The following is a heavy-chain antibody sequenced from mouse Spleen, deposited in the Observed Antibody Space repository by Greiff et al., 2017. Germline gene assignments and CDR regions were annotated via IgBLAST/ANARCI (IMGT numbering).Heavy chain of an antibody. J-gene: IGHJ1*01. V-gene: IGHV14-1*02. D-gene: IGHD2-3*01. CDR3: ARMGRYFDV. Sequence: EVKLQQSGAELVKPGASVKLSCTASGFNIKDYYMHWVKQRPEQGLEWIGWIDPENGNTIYDPKFQGKASITADTSSNTAYLQLSSLTSEDTAVYYCARMGRYFDVWGAGTTVTVSS. CDR1: GFNIKDYY. CDR2: IDPENGNT.